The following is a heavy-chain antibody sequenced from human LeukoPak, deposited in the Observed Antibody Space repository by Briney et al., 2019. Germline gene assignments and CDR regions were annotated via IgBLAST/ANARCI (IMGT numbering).Heavy chain of an antibody. CDR1: GYTFTSYG. V-gene: IGHV1-2*02. CDR3: ARGRGGGDPTISIDY. Sequence: ASVKVSCKASGYTFTSYGISWVRQAPGQGLEWMGWINPNSGGTNYAQKFQGRVTMTRDTSISTAYMELSRLRSDDTAVYYCARGRGGGDPTISIDYWGQGTLVTVSS. J-gene: IGHJ4*02. D-gene: IGHD3-16*01. CDR2: INPNSGGT.